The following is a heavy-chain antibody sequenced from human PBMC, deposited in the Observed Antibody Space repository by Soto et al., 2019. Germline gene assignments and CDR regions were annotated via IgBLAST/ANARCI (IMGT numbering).Heavy chain of an antibody. J-gene: IGHJ4*02. CDR3: ARGGFWSGYRGYFDY. CDR2: INHSGST. CDR1: GGSFSGYY. D-gene: IGHD3-3*01. Sequence: SETLSLTCAVYGGSFSGYYWSWIRQPPGRGLEWIGEINHSGSTNYNPSLKSRVTISVDTSKNQFSLKLSSVTVADTAVYYCARGGFWSGYRGYFDYWGQGTLVTVSS. V-gene: IGHV4-34*01.